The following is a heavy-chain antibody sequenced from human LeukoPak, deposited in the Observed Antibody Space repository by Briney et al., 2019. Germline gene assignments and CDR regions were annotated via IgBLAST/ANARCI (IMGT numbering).Heavy chain of an antibody. CDR1: GGTFSSYA. V-gene: IGHV1-69*05. D-gene: IGHD1-26*01. CDR3: AGTMGATFLSFDY. Sequence: SVKVSCKASGGTFSSYAISWVRQAPGQGLEWMGGIIPIFGTANYAQKFQGRVTITTDESTSTAYMELSSLRSEDTAVYYCAGTMGATFLSFDYWGQGTLVTVSS. J-gene: IGHJ4*02. CDR2: IIPIFGTA.